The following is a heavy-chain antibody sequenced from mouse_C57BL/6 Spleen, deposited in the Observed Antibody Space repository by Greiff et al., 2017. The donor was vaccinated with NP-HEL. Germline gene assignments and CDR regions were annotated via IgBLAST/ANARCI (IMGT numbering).Heavy chain of an antibody. CDR2: ISDGGSYT. D-gene: IGHD2-4*01. V-gene: IGHV5-4*01. J-gene: IGHJ3*01. CDR1: GFTFSSYA. CDR3: ARDRGYDYDGFAY. Sequence: EVNVVESGGGLVKPGGSLKLSCAASGFTFSSYAMSWVRQTPEKRLEWVATISDGGSYTYYPDNVKGRFTISRDNAKNNLYLQMSHLTSEDTAMYYCARDRGYDYDGFAYWGQGTLVTVSA.